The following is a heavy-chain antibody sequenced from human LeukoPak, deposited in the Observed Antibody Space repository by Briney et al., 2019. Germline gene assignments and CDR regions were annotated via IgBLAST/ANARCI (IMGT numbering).Heavy chain of an antibody. Sequence: ASVKVSCKASGYTFTGYYMHWVRQAPGQGLEWMGLINTNSGGTNNAQKFQGRVTMTRATDITTAYLGLSRLRADAEAAYYCARDSRVAGTNGGGYWGQGTLVTVSS. CDR1: GYTFTGYY. V-gene: IGHV1-2*02. J-gene: IGHJ4*02. D-gene: IGHD6-19*01. CDR2: INTNSGGT. CDR3: ARDSRVAGTNGGGY.